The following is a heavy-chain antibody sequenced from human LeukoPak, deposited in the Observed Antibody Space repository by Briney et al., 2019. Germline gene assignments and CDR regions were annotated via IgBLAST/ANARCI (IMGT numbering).Heavy chain of an antibody. CDR1: GGSFSGYY. Sequence: SETLSLTCAVYGGSFSGYYWSWIRQPPGKGLEWIGEINHSGSTNYNPSLKSRVTISVDTSKNQFSLKLSSVTAADTAVYYCARGGLSSGWYRAHNWFDPWGQGTLVTVSS. D-gene: IGHD6-19*01. CDR2: INHSGST. V-gene: IGHV4-34*01. J-gene: IGHJ5*02. CDR3: ARGGLSSGWYRAHNWFDP.